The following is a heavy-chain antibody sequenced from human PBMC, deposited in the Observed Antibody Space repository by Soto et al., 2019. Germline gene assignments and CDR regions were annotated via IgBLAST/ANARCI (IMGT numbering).Heavy chain of an antibody. Sequence: SETLSLTCTVSGGSVSSSSYYWGWVRQPPGKGLEWIGEINHSGSTNYNPSLKSRVTISVDTSKNQFSLKLGSVTAADTAVYYCARRGPYYDFLRPRGHYMDVRGKGTTVTGSS. J-gene: IGHJ6*03. CDR3: ARRGPYYDFLRPRGHYMDV. V-gene: IGHV4-39*07. CDR2: INHSGST. D-gene: IGHD3-3*01. CDR1: GGSVSSSSYY.